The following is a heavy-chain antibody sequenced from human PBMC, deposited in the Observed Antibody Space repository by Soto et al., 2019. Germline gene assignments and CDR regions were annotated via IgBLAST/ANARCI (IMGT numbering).Heavy chain of an antibody. J-gene: IGHJ6*02. CDR2: INPNSGGT. CDR1: GYTFTGYY. V-gene: IGHV1-2*04. D-gene: IGHD5-18*01. Sequence: ASVKVSCKASGYTFTGYYMHWVRQAPGQGLEWMGWINPNSGGTNYAQKFQGWVTMTRDTSISTAYMELSRLRSDDTAVYYCARERIQLWLRRYYYGMDVWGQGTTVTVS. CDR3: ARERIQLWLRRYYYGMDV.